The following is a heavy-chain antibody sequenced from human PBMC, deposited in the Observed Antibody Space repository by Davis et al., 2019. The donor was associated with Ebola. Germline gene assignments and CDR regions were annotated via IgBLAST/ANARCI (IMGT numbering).Heavy chain of an antibody. CDR3: AKVPTYYYNGMDL. J-gene: IGHJ6*02. CDR1: GFTFSSYW. CDR2: MNQDGNEK. V-gene: IGHV3-7*03. Sequence: PGGSLRLSCAASGFTFSSYWMTWVRQAPGKGLEWVANMNQDGNEKYYVDSVKGRFTISRDNAKNSLYLQMNSLRAEDTAVYYCAKVPTYYYNGMDLWGQGTTVTVSS. D-gene: IGHD4/OR15-4a*01.